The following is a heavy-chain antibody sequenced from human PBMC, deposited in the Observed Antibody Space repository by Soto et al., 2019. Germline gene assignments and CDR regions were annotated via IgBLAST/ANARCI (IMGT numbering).Heavy chain of an antibody. CDR3: ARDLVGSTVSDY. CDR2: INPRNGDK. J-gene: IGHJ4*02. D-gene: IGHD2-8*02. Sequence: AAVKVSCKTSGYTFVDHYLYWVRQAPGQGLEWMGWINPRNGDKKYAQKLQGRVTMTRDTSTSTVYMELSSLRSEDTAVYYCARDLVGSTVSDYWGQGTLVTVSS. V-gene: IGHV1-2*02. CDR1: GYTFVDHY.